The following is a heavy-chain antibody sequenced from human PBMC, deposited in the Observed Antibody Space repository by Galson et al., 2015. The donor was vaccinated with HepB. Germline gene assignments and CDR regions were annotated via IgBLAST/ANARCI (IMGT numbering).Heavy chain of an antibody. CDR2: IRGNTYGATT. CDR3: AREAAGLGGYFDY. J-gene: IGHJ4*02. D-gene: IGHD6-13*01. CDR1: GFTFGDYA. Sequence: SLRLSCASSGFTFGDYAVNWFRQAPGKGLEWIGFIRGNTYGATTEYAASLKGRFSISRDDSKNIAHLQMNSLQTEDTAVYFCAREAAGLGGYFDYWGRGTLVTVSS. V-gene: IGHV3-49*03.